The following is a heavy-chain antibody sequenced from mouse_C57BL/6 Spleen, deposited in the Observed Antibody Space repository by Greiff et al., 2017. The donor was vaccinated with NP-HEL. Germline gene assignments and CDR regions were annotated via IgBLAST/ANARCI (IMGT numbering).Heavy chain of an antibody. V-gene: IGHV1-52*01. Sequence: VQLQQSGAELVRPGSSVKLSCKASGYTFTSYWMHWVKQRPIQGLEWIGNIDPSDSETHYNQKFKDKATLTVDKSSSTAYMQLSSLTSEDSAVYYCAREGLGRGNFDVWGTGTTVTVSS. CDR3: AREGLGRGNFDV. J-gene: IGHJ1*03. CDR2: IDPSDSET. D-gene: IGHD4-1*01. CDR1: GYTFTSYW.